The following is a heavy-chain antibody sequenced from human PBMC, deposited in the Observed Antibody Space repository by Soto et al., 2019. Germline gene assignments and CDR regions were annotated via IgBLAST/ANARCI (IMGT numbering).Heavy chain of an antibody. V-gene: IGHV4-34*01. J-gene: IGHJ4*02. CDR3: ARGASGYYDSSGDYSPYYFDY. Sequence: QVQLQQWGAGLLKPSETLSLTCAVYGGSFSGYYWSWIRQPPGKGLEWIGEINHSGSTNYNPSLKSRVTISVDTAKNQFSLKLSSVTAADTAVYYCARGASGYYDSSGDYSPYYFDYWGQGTLVTVSS. D-gene: IGHD3-22*01. CDR2: INHSGST. CDR1: GGSFSGYY.